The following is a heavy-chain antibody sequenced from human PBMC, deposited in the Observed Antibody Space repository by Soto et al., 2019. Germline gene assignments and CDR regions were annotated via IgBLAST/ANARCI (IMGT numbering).Heavy chain of an antibody. D-gene: IGHD3-10*01. CDR1: GFTFSSYA. CDR2: ISDSGGGT. J-gene: IGHJ5*02. Sequence: EVQLLESGGDLVQPGGSLRLSCAASGFTFSSYAMAWVRQAPGKGLEWVSGISDSGGGTFYADSLKGRFTISRDNAKNSLYLQMNSLRAEDTAVYYCARDHYGPGWFDPWGQGTLVTVSS. V-gene: IGHV3-23*01. CDR3: ARDHYGPGWFDP.